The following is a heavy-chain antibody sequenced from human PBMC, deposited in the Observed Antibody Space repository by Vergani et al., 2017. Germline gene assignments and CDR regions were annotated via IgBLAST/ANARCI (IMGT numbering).Heavy chain of an antibody. V-gene: IGHV3-33*01. CDR2: IWYDGSNK. CDR3: AGQGY. J-gene: IGHJ4*02. CDR1: GFTFSSYG. Sequence: QVQLVESGGGVVQPGRSLRLSCAASGFTFSSYGMHWVRQAPGKGLEWVAGIWYDGSNKYYADSVKGRFTISRDNSKNTLYLQMNSLRAEDTAVYYCAGQGYWGQGTLVTVSS.